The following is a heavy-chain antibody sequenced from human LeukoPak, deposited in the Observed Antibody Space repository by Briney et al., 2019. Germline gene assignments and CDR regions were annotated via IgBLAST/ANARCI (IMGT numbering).Heavy chain of an antibody. CDR1: GYTFTSYG. D-gene: IGHD5-18*01. CDR2: ISAYNGNT. V-gene: IGHV1-18*01. CDR3: ARDRLADTAMVTSGY. Sequence: ASEKVSCKASGYTFTSYGISWVRQAPGQGLEWMGWISAYNGNTYYVQKLQGRVTMTTDTSTSTAYMELRSLRSDDTAVYYCARDRLADTAMVTSGYWGQGTLVTASS. J-gene: IGHJ4*02.